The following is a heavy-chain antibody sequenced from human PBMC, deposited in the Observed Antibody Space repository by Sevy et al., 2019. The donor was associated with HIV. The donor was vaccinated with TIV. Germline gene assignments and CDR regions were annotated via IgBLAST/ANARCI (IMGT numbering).Heavy chain of an antibody. D-gene: IGHD2-2*01. V-gene: IGHV4-59*01. CDR2: FYYSGST. J-gene: IGHJ6*02. CDR3: ARTSAYYYYGVDV. CDR1: GDSISNYY. Sequence: SETLSLTCTVSGDSISNYYWSCIRQPPGKGLEWIGYFYYSGSTNYNPSLKSRVTISVDTSKNQISLKLSSVTAADTAVYYCARTSAYYYYGVDVWGQGTTVTVSS.